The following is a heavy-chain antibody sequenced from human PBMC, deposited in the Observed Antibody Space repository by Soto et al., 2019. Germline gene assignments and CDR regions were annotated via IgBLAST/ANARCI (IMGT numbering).Heavy chain of an antibody. D-gene: IGHD3-22*01. CDR2: IYYSGIT. V-gene: IGHV4-31*03. CDR3: ARVRAGAPYYYDSTGFDH. Sequence: QVQLQESGPGLVKPSQTLSLTCTVSGGSISSGDNYWSWIRQHPGKGLEWIGYIYYSGITYYNPSLRRRVTISVDTSKNQFSLKLSSVTAADSAVYYCARVRAGAPYYYDSTGFDHWGQGSLVTVSS. CDR1: GGSISSGDNY. J-gene: IGHJ4*02.